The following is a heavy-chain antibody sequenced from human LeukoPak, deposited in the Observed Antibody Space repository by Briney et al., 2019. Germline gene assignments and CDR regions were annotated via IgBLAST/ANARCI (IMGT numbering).Heavy chain of an antibody. D-gene: IGHD3-9*01. J-gene: IGHJ5*02. CDR2: IYHSGST. CDR1: GSSISSGGYS. V-gene: IGHV4-30-2*01. CDR3: ARVIPHYDILTGRYNWFDP. Sequence: SQTLSLTCAVSGSSISSGGYSWSWIRQPPGKGLEWIGYIYHSGSTYYNPSLKSRVTISVDRSKNQFSLKLSSVTAADTAVYYCARVIPHYDILTGRYNWFDPWGQGTLVTVSS.